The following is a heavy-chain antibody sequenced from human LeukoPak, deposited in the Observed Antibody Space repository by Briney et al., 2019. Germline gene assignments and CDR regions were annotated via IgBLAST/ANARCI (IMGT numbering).Heavy chain of an antibody. CDR3: SRGLDSRKLGY. D-gene: IGHD3-22*01. CDR1: GASFSSGDQY. CDR2: IHPSRMF. Sequence: SETLSLTCTVSGASFSSGDQYWNWIRQSPGKGLEWIGSIHPSRMFHNNPSLESRVTISTDTSKNQCSLNLNSVTAADTAVYFCSRGLDSRKLGYWGQGTLVTVSS. J-gene: IGHJ4*02. V-gene: IGHV4-31*03.